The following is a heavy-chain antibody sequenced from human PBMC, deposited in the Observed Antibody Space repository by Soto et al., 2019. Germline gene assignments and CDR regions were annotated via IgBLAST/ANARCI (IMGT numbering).Heavy chain of an antibody. Sequence: EVPLVESGGGLVQPGGSLRLSCAASGFTFSSYEMNWVRQAPGKGLEWVSYISSSGSTIYYADSVKGRFTISRDNAKNSLYLQMNSLRAEDTAVYYCAKDVLYCGGGSCLVGPSYTFDHWGQGTLVTVSS. CDR3: AKDVLYCGGGSCLVGPSYTFDH. CDR1: GFTFSSYE. D-gene: IGHD2-15*01. V-gene: IGHV3-48*03. CDR2: ISSSGSTI. J-gene: IGHJ4*02.